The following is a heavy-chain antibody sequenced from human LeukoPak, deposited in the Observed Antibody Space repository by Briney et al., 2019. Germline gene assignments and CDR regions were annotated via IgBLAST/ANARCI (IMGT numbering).Heavy chain of an antibody. Sequence: GGSLRLSCAASGFTFSSYGMHWVRQASGKGLEWVGRIRSKANSYATAYAASVKGRFTISRDDSKNTAYLQMNSLKTEDTAVYYCTTLPRTTVVTPSDYWGQGTLVTVSS. CDR3: TTLPRTTVVTPSDY. J-gene: IGHJ4*02. CDR2: IRSKANSYAT. V-gene: IGHV3-73*01. D-gene: IGHD4-23*01. CDR1: GFTFSSYG.